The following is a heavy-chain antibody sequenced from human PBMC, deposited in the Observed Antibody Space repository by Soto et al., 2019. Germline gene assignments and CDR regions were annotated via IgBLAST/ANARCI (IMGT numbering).Heavy chain of an antibody. CDR3: ARMNIDSYQFYYAMDV. J-gene: IGHJ6*02. V-gene: IGHV2-26*01. Sequence: SGPTLVNPTETLTLTCTVSGFSLTTGKMGVSWIRQPPGKALEWLAHIFSDNERSYSTSLQGRLTISKDTSGSQVVLSMTNVDPVDTATYYCARMNIDSYQFYYAMDVWGQGTTVTVSS. CDR2: IFSDNER. D-gene: IGHD3-9*01. CDR1: GFSLTTGKMG.